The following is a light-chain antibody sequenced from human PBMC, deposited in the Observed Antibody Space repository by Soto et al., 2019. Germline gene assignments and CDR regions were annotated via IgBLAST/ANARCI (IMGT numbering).Light chain of an antibody. CDR1: QSVSSSY. Sequence: EIVLTQSPGTLSLSPGERATLSCRASQSVSSSYLAWYQQKPGQAPRLLIYGASSRATGIPDRFSGSGFGTDFTLTFSRLEPEDFAVYYCQQYGSSPLTFGGGTKVDIK. CDR2: GAS. J-gene: IGKJ4*01. V-gene: IGKV3-20*01. CDR3: QQYGSSPLT.